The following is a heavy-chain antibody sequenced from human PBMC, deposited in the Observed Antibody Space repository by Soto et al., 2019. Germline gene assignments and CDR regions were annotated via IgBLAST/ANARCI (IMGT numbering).Heavy chain of an antibody. CDR1: CGSGNDYY. Sequence: SETLTLTCTFSCGSGNDYYWSWIRQSTGQGLEWIGYIYARRSPFYNQSLRSRVTISADTSKNQTGMKLTSTTAAETAVDFGARGVGYSSPQSWGRGTLVTVSS. CDR2: IYARRSP. CDR3: ARGVGYSSPQS. J-gene: IGHJ5*02. V-gene: IGHV4-59*02. D-gene: IGHD1-26*01.